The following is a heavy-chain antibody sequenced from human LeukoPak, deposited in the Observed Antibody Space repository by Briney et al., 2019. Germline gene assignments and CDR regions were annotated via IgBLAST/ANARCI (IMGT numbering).Heavy chain of an antibody. V-gene: IGHV3-33*01. D-gene: IGHD1-20*01. J-gene: IGHJ2*01. CDR2: IWCDGSNK. Sequence: GRSLRLSCAASGFTFSSYGFHWVRQAPGKGLEWVALIWCDGSNKNYVDSVRGRFTISRDNSKNTVYLQMNSLRAEDTAVYYCARGVFAGDLLTGYWYFDLWGRGTLVTVSS. CDR3: ARGVFAGDLLTGYWYFDL. CDR1: GFTFSSYG.